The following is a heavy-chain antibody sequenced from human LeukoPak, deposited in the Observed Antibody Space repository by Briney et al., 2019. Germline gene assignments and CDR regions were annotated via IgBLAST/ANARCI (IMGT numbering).Heavy chain of an antibody. D-gene: IGHD2-2*01. J-gene: IGHJ4*02. CDR2: ISAYYGNT. CDR1: GYTFTSYG. V-gene: IGHV1-18*01. Sequence: GASVKASCKASGYTFTSYGISWVRQAPGQGLEWMGWISAYYGNTNYAQKLQGRVTMTTDTSTSTAYMELRSLRSDDTAVYYCARGVDALGYCSSTSCYGGADYWGQGTLVTVSS. CDR3: ARGVDALGYCSSTSCYGGADY.